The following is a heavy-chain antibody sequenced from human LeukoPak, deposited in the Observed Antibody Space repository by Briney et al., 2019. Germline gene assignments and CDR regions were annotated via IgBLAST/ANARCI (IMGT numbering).Heavy chain of an antibody. V-gene: IGHV4-39*07. J-gene: IGHJ6*03. CDR2: IYYSGST. CDR3: ARTNYYGSGYYYMDV. CDR1: GGSISSSSYY. Sequence: PSETLSLTCTVSGGSISSSSYYWGWIRQPPGKGLEWIGSIYYSGSTYYNPSLKSRVTISVDTSKNQFSLKLSSVTAADTAVYYCARTNYYGSGYYYMDVWGKGTTVTVSS. D-gene: IGHD3-10*01.